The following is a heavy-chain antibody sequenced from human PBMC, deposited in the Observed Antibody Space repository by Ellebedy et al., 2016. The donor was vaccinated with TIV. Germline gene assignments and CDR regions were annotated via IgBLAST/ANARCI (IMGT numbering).Heavy chain of an antibody. CDR2: INHSGST. D-gene: IGHD3/OR15-3a*01. Sequence: SETLSLTCAVYGGSFSGYYWSWIRQPPGKGLEWIGEINHSGSTNYNPSLKSRVTVSVDTSKNQFSLFLNSVTPEDTAVYYCARDPGFFRHVFDIWGRGTMVTVSS. J-gene: IGHJ3*02. CDR1: GGSFSGYY. CDR3: ARDPGFFRHVFDI. V-gene: IGHV4-34*01.